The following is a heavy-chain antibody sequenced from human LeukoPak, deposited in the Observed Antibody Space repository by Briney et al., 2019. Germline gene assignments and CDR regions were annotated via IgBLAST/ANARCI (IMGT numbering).Heavy chain of an antibody. CDR3: ARELYYDFWSGYPDRPFDY. CDR1: GFTFSSYA. Sequence: PGGSLRLSCAASGFTFSSYAMSWVRQAPGKGLEWVSAISGSGGSTYYADSVKGRFTISRDNAKNSLYLQMNSLRDEDTAVYYCARELYYDFWSGYPDRPFDYWGQGTLVTVSS. J-gene: IGHJ4*02. CDR2: ISGSGGST. V-gene: IGHV3-23*01. D-gene: IGHD3-3*01.